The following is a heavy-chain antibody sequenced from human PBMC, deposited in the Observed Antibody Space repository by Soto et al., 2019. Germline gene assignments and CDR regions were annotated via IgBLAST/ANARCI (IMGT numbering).Heavy chain of an antibody. V-gene: IGHV3-30*18. CDR1: GFTFSSYG. CDR3: AKHYYMDV. Sequence: GGSLRLSCAASGFTFSSYGMHWVRQAPGKGLEWVAVISYDGSNKYYADSVKGRFTISRDNSKNTLYLQMNSLRAEDTAVYYCAKHYYMDVWGKGTTVTVSS. J-gene: IGHJ6*03. CDR2: ISYDGSNK.